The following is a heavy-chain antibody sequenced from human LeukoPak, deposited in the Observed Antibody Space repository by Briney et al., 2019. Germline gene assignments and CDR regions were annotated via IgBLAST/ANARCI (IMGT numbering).Heavy chain of an antibody. CDR2: IYYSGST. Sequence: SETLSLTCTVSGGSISSYYWSRIRQPPGKGLEWIGYIYYSGSTNYNPSLKSRVTISVDTSKNQFSLKLSSVTAADTAVYYCARGVSGDSSGYYPDYWGQGTLVTVSS. V-gene: IGHV4-59*01. CDR1: GGSISSYY. J-gene: IGHJ4*02. D-gene: IGHD3-22*01. CDR3: ARGVSGDSSGYYPDY.